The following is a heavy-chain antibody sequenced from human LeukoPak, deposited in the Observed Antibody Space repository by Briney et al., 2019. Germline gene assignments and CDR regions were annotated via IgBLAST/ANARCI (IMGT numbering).Heavy chain of an antibody. CDR2: IWYDGSNK. J-gene: IGHJ4*02. CDR1: GFTFSSYA. V-gene: IGHV3-33*08. CDR3: ARGGEPYYFGY. Sequence: GGSLRLSCAASGFTFSSYAMSWVRPAPGKGLEWVAVIWYDGSNKYYVDPVKGRFTISRDNSKNTLYLQMNSLRAEDTAVYYCARGGEPYYFGYWGQGTLVTVSS. D-gene: IGHD2-21*01.